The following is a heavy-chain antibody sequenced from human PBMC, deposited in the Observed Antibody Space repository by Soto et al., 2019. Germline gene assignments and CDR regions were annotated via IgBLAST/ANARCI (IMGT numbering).Heavy chain of an antibody. Sequence: LSLTCTVAGGSISSYYWSWIRQPPGKGLEWLGYIYYSGSTNYNPSLKSQVTISVHTSKNQFTLKLSSVTAADTAVYYCARDVDYYGSGSYYIETYYYYGMDVGGQGTTVTVSS. J-gene: IGHJ6*02. CDR1: GGSISSYY. D-gene: IGHD3-10*01. CDR3: ARDVDYYGSGSYYIETYYYYGMDV. CDR2: IYYSGST. V-gene: IGHV4-59*01.